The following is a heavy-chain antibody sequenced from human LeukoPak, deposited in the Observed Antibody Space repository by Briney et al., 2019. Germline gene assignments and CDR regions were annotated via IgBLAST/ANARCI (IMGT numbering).Heavy chain of an antibody. D-gene: IGHD3-10*01. CDR3: PKDPYGSGSYILDY. J-gene: IGHJ4*02. Sequence: GGSLRLSCAASGFTFSSYAMSWVRQAPGKGLEWVSAISGSGGSTYYADSVKGRFTISRDNSKNTLYLQMNSLRAEDTAVYFCPKDPYGSGSYILDYWGQGTLVTVSS. V-gene: IGHV3-23*01. CDR1: GFTFSSYA. CDR2: ISGSGGST.